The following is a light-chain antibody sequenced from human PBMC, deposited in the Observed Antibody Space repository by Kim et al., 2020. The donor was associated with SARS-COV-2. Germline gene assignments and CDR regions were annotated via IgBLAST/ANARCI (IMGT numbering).Light chain of an antibody. Sequence: LSPGERATLSCRAGQSVGNSLDWFQQKPGQAPRLLIFETSNRATGIPARFSGSGSGTAFTLTISSLEPEEFAVYYCQQRYNWPLTFGGGTKVDSK. CDR2: ETS. CDR3: QQRYNWPLT. J-gene: IGKJ4*01. V-gene: IGKV3-11*01. CDR1: QSVGNS.